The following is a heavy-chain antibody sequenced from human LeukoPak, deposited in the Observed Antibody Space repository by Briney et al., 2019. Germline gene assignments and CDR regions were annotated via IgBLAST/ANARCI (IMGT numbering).Heavy chain of an antibody. J-gene: IGHJ4*02. Sequence: SETLSLTCAVSGYSISSGYYWGWIRQPPGKGLEWIGSIYHSGSTCYNPSLKSRVTISVDTSKNQFSLKLSSVTAADTAVYYCARDLIAVAAFDYWGQGTLVTVSS. CDR2: IYHSGST. CDR3: ARDLIAVAAFDY. D-gene: IGHD6-19*01. V-gene: IGHV4-38-2*02. CDR1: GYSISSGYY.